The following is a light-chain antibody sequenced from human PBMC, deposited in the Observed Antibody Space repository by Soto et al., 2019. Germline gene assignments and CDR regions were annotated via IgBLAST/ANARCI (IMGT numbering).Light chain of an antibody. V-gene: IGKV1-39*01. CDR2: AAS. CDR1: QSISTH. J-gene: IGKJ1*01. Sequence: TPSPSSLSASAGASVTITCRASQSISTHLNWYQQKPGKAPKLLIYAASSLQSGVPSRFSGSGSGTEFTLTISSLQSEDFAVYYCQQYNNWPPWTFGQGTKVDIK. CDR3: QQYNNWPPWT.